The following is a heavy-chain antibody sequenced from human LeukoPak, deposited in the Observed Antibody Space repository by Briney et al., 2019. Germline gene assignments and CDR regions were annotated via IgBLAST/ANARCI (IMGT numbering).Heavy chain of an antibody. Sequence: GGSLRLSCAASGFTFSTYSMNWVRQAPGKGLEWVSTTASSGSIYCADSVKGRFTISRDNAKNSLYLQMNSLRAEDTAVYHCTRHDFGASRAYDIWGRGTMVTVSS. CDR1: GFTFSTYS. J-gene: IGHJ3*02. CDR3: TRHDFGASRAYDI. V-gene: IGHV3-21*01. CDR2: TASSGSI. D-gene: IGHD4-17*01.